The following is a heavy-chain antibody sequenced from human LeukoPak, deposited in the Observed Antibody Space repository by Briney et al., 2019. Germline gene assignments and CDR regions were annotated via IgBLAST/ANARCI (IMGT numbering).Heavy chain of an antibody. J-gene: IGHJ5*02. CDR2: ISAYNGNT. Sequence: GASVKVSCKASGYTFTSYGISWVRQAPGQGLEWMGWISAYNGNTNYAQKLQGRVTMTTDTSTSTAYMELRSLRSDDTAVYYCAGGKITASLVNWFDPWGQGTLVTVSS. V-gene: IGHV1-18*01. D-gene: IGHD4-23*01. CDR3: AGGKITASLVNWFDP. CDR1: GYTFTSYG.